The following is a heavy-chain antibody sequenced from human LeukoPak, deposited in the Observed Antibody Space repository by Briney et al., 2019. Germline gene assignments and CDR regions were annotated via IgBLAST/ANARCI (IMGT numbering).Heavy chain of an antibody. Sequence: SETLSLTCAVYGGSFSGYYWSWIRQPPGKGLEWIGEINHSGSTNYNPSLKSRVTISVDTSENQFSLKLSSVTAADTAVYYCAREEVVPAAMYWGQGTLVTVSS. J-gene: IGHJ4*02. CDR3: AREEVVPAAMY. CDR1: GGSFSGYY. CDR2: INHSGST. V-gene: IGHV4-34*01. D-gene: IGHD2-2*01.